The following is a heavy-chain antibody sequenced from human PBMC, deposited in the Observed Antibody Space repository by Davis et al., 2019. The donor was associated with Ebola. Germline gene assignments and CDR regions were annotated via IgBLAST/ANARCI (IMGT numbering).Heavy chain of an antibody. Sequence: ESLKISCAASGFTFSSYEMNWVRQPPGKGLEWIGEINHSGSTNYNPSLKSRVTISVDTSKNQFSLKLSSVTAADTAVYYCARGLPYSGTFGYWGQGTLVTVSS. CDR3: ARGLPYSGTFGY. CDR2: INHSGST. D-gene: IGHD1-26*01. J-gene: IGHJ4*02. CDR1: GFTFSSYE. V-gene: IGHV4-34*01.